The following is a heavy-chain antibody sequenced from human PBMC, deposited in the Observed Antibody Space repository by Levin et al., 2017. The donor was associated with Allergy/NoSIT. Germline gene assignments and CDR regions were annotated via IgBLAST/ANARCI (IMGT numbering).Heavy chain of an antibody. CDR1: GYTFTSYY. Sequence: GESLKISCKASGYTFTSYYMHWVRQAPGQGLEWMGIINPSGGSTSYAQKFQGRVTMTRDTSTSTVYMELSSLRSEDTAVYYCAREQTLYCTNGVCSRPPDAFDSWGQGKMVTVSS. V-gene: IGHV1-46*01. D-gene: IGHD2-8*01. CDR2: INPSGGST. J-gene: IGHJ3*02. CDR3: AREQTLYCTNGVCSRPPDAFDS.